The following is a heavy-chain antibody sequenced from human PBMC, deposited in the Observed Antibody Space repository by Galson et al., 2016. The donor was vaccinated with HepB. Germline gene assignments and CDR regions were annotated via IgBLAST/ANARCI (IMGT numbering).Heavy chain of an antibody. D-gene: IGHD3-16*02. CDR3: ARALVITFGGVIVPFDY. V-gene: IGHV1-69*13. CDR2: IIPIFGTT. CDR1: GGTFSSYA. J-gene: IGHJ4*02. Sequence: SVKVSCKASGGTFSSYAVAWVRQAPGQGLEWMGGIIPIFGTTNYTQKFQGRVTISADESTSTAYMELSNLRSEDTAVFYCARALVITFGGVIVPFDYWGQGTLVTVSS.